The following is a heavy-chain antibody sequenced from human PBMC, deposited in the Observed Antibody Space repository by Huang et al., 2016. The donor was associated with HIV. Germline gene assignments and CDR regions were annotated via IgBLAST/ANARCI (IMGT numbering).Heavy chain of an antibody. Sequence: QVQLQESGPGLVKPSETLSLTCTVSGGSISSYYWSWIRQPPGKGLEWIGYIYYTGSTNYNPSLKSRVTISVDPSKNQFSLKVTSVTAADTAVYYCARVWGGGSCDYWGQGTLVTVSS. CDR2: IYYTGST. J-gene: IGHJ4*02. D-gene: IGHD2-15*01. CDR1: GGSISSYY. V-gene: IGHV4-59*01. CDR3: ARVWGGGSCDY.